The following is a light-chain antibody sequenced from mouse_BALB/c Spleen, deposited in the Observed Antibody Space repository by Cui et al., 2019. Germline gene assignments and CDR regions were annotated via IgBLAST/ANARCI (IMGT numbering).Light chain of an antibody. CDR1: QEVGTA. Sequence: DIVMTQSNKFMSKSVGERVSITCKASQEVGTAVAWYQQNPGQSPKLLLYWASTRHTGVPDRFTGSGSGTDFTLTISNVQSEDLADYFCQQYSSYPLTFGGGTKLEIK. CDR2: WAS. CDR3: QQYSSYPLT. J-gene: IGKJ2*01. V-gene: IGKV6-23*01.